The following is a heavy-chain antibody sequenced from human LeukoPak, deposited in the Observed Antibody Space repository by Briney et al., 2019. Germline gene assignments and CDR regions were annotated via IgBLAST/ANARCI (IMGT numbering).Heavy chain of an antibody. V-gene: IGHV3-20*04. J-gene: IGHJ4*02. D-gene: IGHD1-26*01. CDR3: ARDKTLVGAIPDYFDY. CDR2: INWNGSST. Sequence: GGSLRLSCAASGFTFDDYGMSWVRQAPGKGLEWVSGINWNGSSTGYADSVKGRFTISRDNAKNSLYLQMNSLRAEDTALYYCARDKTLVGAIPDYFDYWGQGTLVTVSS. CDR1: GFTFDDYG.